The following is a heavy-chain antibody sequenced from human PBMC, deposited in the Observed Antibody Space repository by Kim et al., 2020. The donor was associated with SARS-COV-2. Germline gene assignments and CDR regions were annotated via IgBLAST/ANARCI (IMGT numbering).Heavy chain of an antibody. CDR3: AREGIVGAVYGMDV. V-gene: IGHV4-59*01. J-gene: IGHJ6*02. D-gene: IGHD1-26*01. Sequence: NPARKSRVTITVDTSKNQFSLKLSSVTAADTAVYYCAREGIVGAVYGMDVWGQGTTVTVSS.